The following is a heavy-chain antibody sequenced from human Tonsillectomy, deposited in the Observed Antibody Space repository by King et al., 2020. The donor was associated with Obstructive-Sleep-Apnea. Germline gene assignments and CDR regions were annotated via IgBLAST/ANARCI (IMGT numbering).Heavy chain of an antibody. CDR3: ARDRGYYAISGSFLYWYVDL. CDR2: INDDGSST. Sequence: VQLVESGGGLVQPGGSLRLSCAASGFTFSSYWMHWVRQAPGKGLVWVSHINDDGSSTSYADSVKGRFTISRDNAKNTLYLQMNSLRAEDTAEYYCARDRGYYAISGSFLYWYVDLWGRGTLVTVSS. V-gene: IGHV3-74*01. D-gene: IGHD3-22*01. J-gene: IGHJ2*01. CDR1: GFTFSSYW.